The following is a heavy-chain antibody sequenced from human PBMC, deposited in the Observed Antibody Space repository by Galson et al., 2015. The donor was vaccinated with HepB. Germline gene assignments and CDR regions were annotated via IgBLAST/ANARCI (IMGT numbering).Heavy chain of an antibody. Sequence: SVKVSCKASGYSFIDYYMHWVRQAPGQGLEWMGWINPNSGGTNYAQKFQGRVTMTRDTSISTAYMELSRLRSDDTAMYYCATLGFCSSISCYSFFDIWGQGTMVTVSS. CDR1: GYSFIDYY. V-gene: IGHV1-2*02. CDR2: INPNSGGT. J-gene: IGHJ3*02. CDR3: ATLGFCSSISCYSFFDI. D-gene: IGHD2-2*01.